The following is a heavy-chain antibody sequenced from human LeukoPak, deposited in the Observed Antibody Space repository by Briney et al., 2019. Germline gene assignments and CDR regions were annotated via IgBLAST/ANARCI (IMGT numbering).Heavy chain of an antibody. CDR2: IYYSGST. CDR1: GGSISSSSYY. Sequence: SETLSLTCTVSGGSISSSSYYWGWIRQPPGEGLEWIGSIYYSGSTYYNPSLKSRVTITVDTSKNQFSLKLSSVTAADTAVYYCARHRGYYDSSGYYYPYYFDYWGQGTLVTVSS. D-gene: IGHD3-22*01. J-gene: IGHJ4*02. V-gene: IGHV4-39*01. CDR3: ARHRGYYDSSGYYYPYYFDY.